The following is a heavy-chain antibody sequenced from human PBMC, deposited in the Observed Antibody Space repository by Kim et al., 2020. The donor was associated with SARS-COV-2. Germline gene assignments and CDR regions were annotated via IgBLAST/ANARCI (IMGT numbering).Heavy chain of an antibody. V-gene: IGHV1-18*01. CDR2: ISGHNGLT. D-gene: IGHD1-26*01. CDR1: HYTFTSFG. CDR3: VRDDGWERPDVFDM. Sequence: ASVKVSCKTSHYTFTSFGISWVRQAPGQGLEWMGWISGHNGLTEYAQKIKGRVTMTADTSTRTAYMELRSLTSDDTGVYYCVRDDGWERPDVFDMWGQGTMVTVSS. J-gene: IGHJ3*02.